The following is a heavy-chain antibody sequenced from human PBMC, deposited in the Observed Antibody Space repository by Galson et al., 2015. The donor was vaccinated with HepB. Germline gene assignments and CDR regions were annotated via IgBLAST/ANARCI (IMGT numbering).Heavy chain of an antibody. CDR1: GFTFSSYW. D-gene: IGHD6-19*01. CDR3: AREAVAGTMPLDYFDY. CDR2: IKQDGSEK. V-gene: IGHV3-7*01. J-gene: IGHJ4*02. Sequence: LSCAASGFTFSSYWMSWVRQAPGKGLEWVANIKQDGSEKYYVDSVKGRFTISRDNAKNSLYLQMNSQRAEDTAVYYCAREAVAGTMPLDYFDYWGREPWSPSPQ.